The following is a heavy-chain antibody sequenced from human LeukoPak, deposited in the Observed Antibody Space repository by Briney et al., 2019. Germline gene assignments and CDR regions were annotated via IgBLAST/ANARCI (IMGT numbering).Heavy chain of an antibody. CDR3: ARSGYSPYYYYYMDV. CDR1: GGSISSGGYY. J-gene: IGHJ6*03. CDR2: IYYSGST. D-gene: IGHD5-18*01. Sequence: SETLSLTYTVSGGSISSGGYYWSWIRQHPGKGLEWIGYIYYSGSTYYNPSLKSRVTISVDTSKNQFSLKLSSVTAADTAVYYCARSGYSPYYYYYMDVWGKGTTVTVSS. V-gene: IGHV4-31*03.